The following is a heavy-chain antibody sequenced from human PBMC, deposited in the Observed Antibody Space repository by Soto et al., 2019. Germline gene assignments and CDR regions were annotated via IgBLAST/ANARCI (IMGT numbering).Heavy chain of an antibody. CDR3: ARDPIGERIAAAGTFDY. CDR2: IWYDGSNK. D-gene: IGHD6-13*01. J-gene: IGHJ4*02. V-gene: IGHV3-33*01. CDR1: GFTFSSYG. Sequence: QVQLVESGGGVVQPGRSLRLSCAASGFTFSSYGMHWVRQAPGKGLEWVAVIWYDGSNKYYADSVKGRFTISRDNSKNTLYLQRNSLRAEDTAVYYCARDPIGERIAAAGTFDYWGQGTLVTVSS.